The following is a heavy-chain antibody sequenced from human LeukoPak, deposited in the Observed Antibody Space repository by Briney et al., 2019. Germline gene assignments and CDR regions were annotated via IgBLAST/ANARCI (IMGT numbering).Heavy chain of an antibody. CDR2: IRSKAYGGTT. D-gene: IGHD2-2*01. Sequence: GGSLRLSCTASGFTFGDYAMSWVRQAPGKGLEWVGFIRSKAYGGTTEYAASVKGRFTISRDDSKSIAYLQMNSLKTEDTAVYYCTRVSSSTYYFGYWGQGTLVTVSS. CDR3: TRVSSSTYYFGY. V-gene: IGHV3-49*04. J-gene: IGHJ4*02. CDR1: GFTFGDYA.